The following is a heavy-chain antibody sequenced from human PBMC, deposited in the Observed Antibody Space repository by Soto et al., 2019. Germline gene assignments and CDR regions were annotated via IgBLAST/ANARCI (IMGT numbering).Heavy chain of an antibody. CDR2: IWYDGSNK. J-gene: IGHJ4*02. D-gene: IGHD6-6*01. CDR3: ARGHSSSPTFDY. CDR1: GFTFSSYG. Sequence: QVQLVASGGGVVQPGRSLRLSCAASGFTFSSYGMHWVRQAPGKGLEWVAVIWYDGSNKYYADSVKGRFTISRDNSKNTLYLQMNSLRSEDTAVYYCARGHSSSPTFDYWGQGTLVTVSS. V-gene: IGHV3-33*01.